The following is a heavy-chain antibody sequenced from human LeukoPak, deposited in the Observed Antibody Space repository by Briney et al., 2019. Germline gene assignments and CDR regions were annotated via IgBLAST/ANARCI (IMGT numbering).Heavy chain of an antibody. J-gene: IGHJ6*04. CDR1: GFTFSSYE. CDR3: AELGITMIGGV. CDR2: ISSSGSTM. D-gene: IGHD3-10*02. V-gene: IGHV3-48*03. Sequence: QTGGSLRLSCAASGFTFSSYEIHWVRQAPGKGLEWVSYISSSGSTMYYADSVKGRFTISRDNAKNSLYLQMNSLRAEDTAVYYCAELGITMIGGVWGKGTTVTISS.